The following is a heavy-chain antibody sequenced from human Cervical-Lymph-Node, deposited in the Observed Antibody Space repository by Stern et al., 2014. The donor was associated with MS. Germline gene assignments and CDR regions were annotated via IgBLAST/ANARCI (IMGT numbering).Heavy chain of an antibody. D-gene: IGHD3-22*01. CDR3: IHPKKDHFDSRGYHYAYVDY. J-gene: IGHJ4*02. V-gene: IGHV2-5*02. Sequence: QVTLKESGPTLVKPTQALTLTCTFSGFSLTTRGVGVGWIRQPPGKALEWLAVIYWDDDKRYSPSLESRLTIAKDPSKNQVVLTLTNMDPLDTATYYCIHPKKDHFDSRGYHYAYVDYWGPGTLVTVSS. CDR2: IYWDDDK. CDR1: GFSLTTRGVG.